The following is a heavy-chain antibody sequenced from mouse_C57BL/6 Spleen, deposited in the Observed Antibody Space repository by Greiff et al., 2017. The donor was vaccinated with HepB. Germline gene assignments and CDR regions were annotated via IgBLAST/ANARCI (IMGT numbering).Heavy chain of an antibody. CDR1: GFTFSDYY. J-gene: IGHJ3*01. V-gene: IGHV5-12*01. CDR2: ISNGGGSP. CDR3: ATPPYYYGSSHLFAY. Sequence: EVQVVESGGGLVQPGGSLKLSCAASGFTFSDYYMYWVRQTPEKRLAWVAYISNGGGSPYYPDTVKGRFTVSRDNAKNTLYLQMSRLKSEDTAMYYCATPPYYYGSSHLFAYWGQGTLVTVSA. D-gene: IGHD1-1*01.